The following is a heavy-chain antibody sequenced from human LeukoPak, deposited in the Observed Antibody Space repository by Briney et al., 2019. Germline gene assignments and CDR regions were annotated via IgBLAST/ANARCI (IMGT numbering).Heavy chain of an antibody. Sequence: GRSLRLSCAASGFTFSSYEMNWVRQAPGKGLEWVSYISSSGSTIYYADSVKGRFTISRDNAKNSLYLQMNGLRPEDTAVYYCAKGAEEGVVITPVYYYYYMDVWGKGTTVTISS. V-gene: IGHV3-48*03. J-gene: IGHJ6*03. CDR2: ISSSGSTI. CDR1: GFTFSSYE. CDR3: AKGAEEGVVITPVYYYYYMDV. D-gene: IGHD3-22*01.